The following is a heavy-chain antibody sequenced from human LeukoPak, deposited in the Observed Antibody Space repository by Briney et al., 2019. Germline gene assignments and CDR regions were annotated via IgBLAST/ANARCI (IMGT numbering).Heavy chain of an antibody. CDR1: GGSFSGYY. J-gene: IGHJ4*02. CDR3: GRKHGYSYGYYFDY. V-gene: IGHV4-34*01. Sequence: SETLSLTCAVYGGSFSGYYWSWIRQPPGKGLEWIGEINHSGSTNYNPSLKSRVTISVDTSKNQFSLKVSSVTAADTAVYYCGRKHGYSYGYYFDYWGQGTLVTVSS. CDR2: INHSGST. D-gene: IGHD5-18*01.